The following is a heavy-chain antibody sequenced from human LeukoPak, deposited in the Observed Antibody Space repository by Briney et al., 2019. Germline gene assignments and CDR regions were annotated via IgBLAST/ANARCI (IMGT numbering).Heavy chain of an antibody. CDR1: GFTFYKSG. J-gene: IGHJ6*03. Sequence: QPGGSLRLSCAASGFTFYKSGMGWVRQAPGKGLEWVSAISGSGGITYYADSVKGRFTISRDESKNSLYLQMNSLRAEDTALYYCAASSGRIYYYYYYMDVWGKGTTVTVSS. D-gene: IGHD6-19*01. CDR3: AASSGRIYYYYYYMDV. V-gene: IGHV3-23*01. CDR2: ISGSGGIT.